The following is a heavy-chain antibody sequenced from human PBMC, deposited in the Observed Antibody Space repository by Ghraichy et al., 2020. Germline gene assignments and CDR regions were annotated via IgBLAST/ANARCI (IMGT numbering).Heavy chain of an antibody. CDR3: AMRYYDFWSGYASFDL. Sequence: SETLSPTCTVTGGSISRSSYYWVWIRQPPGKGQEWIGTMFYTGSTSYNPSLKGRLTISVDTSKNQFSLKLSSVTAADTAVYYCAMRYYDFWSGYASFDLWGQGTMVTVSS. V-gene: IGHV4-39*01. D-gene: IGHD3-3*01. CDR1: GGSISRSSYY. J-gene: IGHJ3*01. CDR2: MFYTGST.